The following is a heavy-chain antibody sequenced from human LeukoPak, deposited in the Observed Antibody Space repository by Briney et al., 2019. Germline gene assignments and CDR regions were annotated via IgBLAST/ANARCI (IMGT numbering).Heavy chain of an antibody. CDR3: AKVRVVAATKNYYGMDV. CDR1: GFTFSSYA. D-gene: IGHD2-15*01. Sequence: GGSLRLSCAASGFTFSSYAMSWVRQAPGKGLEWVSAISGSGGSTYYADSVKGRFTISRDNSKNTLYLQMNSLRAEDTAVYYCAKVRVVAATKNYYGMDVWGQGTTVTVSS. J-gene: IGHJ6*02. V-gene: IGHV3-23*01. CDR2: ISGSGGST.